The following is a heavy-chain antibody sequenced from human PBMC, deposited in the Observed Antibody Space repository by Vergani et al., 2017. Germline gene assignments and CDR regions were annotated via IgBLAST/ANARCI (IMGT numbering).Heavy chain of an antibody. V-gene: IGHV3-9*01. CDR1: GFTFDDYA. CDR2: ISWNSGSI. CDR3: AKPISSGWVYFDY. J-gene: IGHJ4*02. Sequence: EVQLVESGGGLVQPGRSLRLSCAASGFTFDDYAMHWVRQAPGKGLEWVSGISWNSGSIGYADSVKGRFTISRDNAKNSLYLQMNSLRAEDTAVYYCAKPISSGWVYFDYWGQGTLVTVSS. D-gene: IGHD6-19*01.